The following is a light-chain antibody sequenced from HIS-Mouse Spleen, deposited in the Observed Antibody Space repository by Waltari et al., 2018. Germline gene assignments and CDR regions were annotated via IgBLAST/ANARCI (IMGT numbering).Light chain of an antibody. V-gene: IGLV2-14*03. CDR1: SSDVGGHNN. CDR2: DVS. Sequence: QSALTQPASVSGSPGQSITISCTGTSSDVGGHNNVSWYQQHPGKAPKLMIYDVSNRPSGVSNRFSGSKSGNTASLTISGLQAEDEADYYCSSYTSSSTGVFGGGTKLTVL. CDR3: SSYTSSSTGV. J-gene: IGLJ2*01.